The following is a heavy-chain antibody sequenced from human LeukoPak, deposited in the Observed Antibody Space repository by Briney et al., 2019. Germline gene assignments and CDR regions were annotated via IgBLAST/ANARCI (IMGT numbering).Heavy chain of an antibody. CDR3: ARSSGSYVH. V-gene: IGHV4-34*01. J-gene: IGHJ4*02. D-gene: IGHD1-26*01. Sequence: SETLSLTCTVSGGSFSGYYWSWIRQPPGKGLEWIGEINHSGSTNYNPSLKSRVTISVDTSKNQFSLKLSSVTAADTAVYYCARSSGSYVHWGQGTLVTVSS. CDR2: INHSGST. CDR1: GGSFSGYY.